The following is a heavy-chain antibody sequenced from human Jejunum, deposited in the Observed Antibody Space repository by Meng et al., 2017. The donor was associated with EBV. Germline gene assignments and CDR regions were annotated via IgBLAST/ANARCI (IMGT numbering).Heavy chain of an antibody. J-gene: IGHJ4*02. D-gene: IGHD1-26*01. CDR1: GGSISSSSYY. CDR2: YYNSGST. V-gene: IGHV4-39*01. CDR3: ARQGPSGRTFDY. Sequence: QLQLQESGTGRVKPSGTLSLTCTVSGGSISSSSYYWGWIRQPPGKGLEWIGTYYNSGSTYYNPSLKSRVTISVDTSKNQFSLKLISVTAADTAAYYCARQGPSGRTFDYWGQGTLVTVSS.